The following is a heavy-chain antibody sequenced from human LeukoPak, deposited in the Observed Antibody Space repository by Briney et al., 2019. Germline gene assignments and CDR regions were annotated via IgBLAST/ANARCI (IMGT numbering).Heavy chain of an antibody. J-gene: IGHJ5*02. D-gene: IGHD3-22*01. V-gene: IGHV4-39*07. CDR2: IEDSGST. Sequence: SETLSLTCSVSGGSIHSRSHLWGWIRQPPGKGLEWIGSIEDSGSTYYNPSLKSRVTTSIYTSKNQFSLELTSVTSADTAVYYCARVDSYDRSGHFDPWGQGTRVIVPS. CDR1: GGSIHSRSHL. CDR3: ARVDSYDRSGHFDP.